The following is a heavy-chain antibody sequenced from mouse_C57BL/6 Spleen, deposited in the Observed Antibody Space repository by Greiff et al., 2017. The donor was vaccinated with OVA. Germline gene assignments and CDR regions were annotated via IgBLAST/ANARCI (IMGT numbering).Heavy chain of an antibody. J-gene: IGHJ2*01. D-gene: IGHD2-5*01. CDR2: IDPENGDT. CDR1: GFNIKDDY. CDR3: TTWWGYSNYDY. V-gene: IGHV14-4*01. Sequence: EVQLQQSGAELVRPGASVKLSCTASGFNIKDDYMHWVKQRPEQGLEWIGWIDPENGDTEYASKFQGKATITADTSSNTAYLQLSSLTSEDTAVYYCTTWWGYSNYDYWGQGTTLTVSS.